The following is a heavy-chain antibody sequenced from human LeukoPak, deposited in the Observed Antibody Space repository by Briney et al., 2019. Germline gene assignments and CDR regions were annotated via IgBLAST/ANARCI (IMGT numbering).Heavy chain of an antibody. J-gene: IGHJ4*02. CDR3: AARYSSSWYWAN. D-gene: IGHD6-13*01. Sequence: PGGSLRLSCAASGFTFTSYGMYWVRQAPGKGLEWVSSISSSSSYIYYAGSVKGRFTISRDNAKNSLYLQMNSLRAEDTAVYYCAARYSSSWYWANWGQGTLVTVSS. V-gene: IGHV3-21*01. CDR1: GFTFTSYG. CDR2: ISSSSSYI.